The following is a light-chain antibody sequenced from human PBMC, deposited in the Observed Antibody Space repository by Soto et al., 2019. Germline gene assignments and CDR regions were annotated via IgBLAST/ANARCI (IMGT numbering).Light chain of an antibody. J-gene: IGLJ2*01. V-gene: IGLV2-23*01. CDR2: EGS. CDR3: CSYAGNSTEV. Sequence: QSALTQPASVSGSPGQSITISCTGTSSDVGSYNLVSWYQQHPGKAPKLMIYEGSKRPSGVSNRFSGSKSGNTASLTISGLQAEDEADYYCCSYAGNSTEVFGGGTKLTVL. CDR1: SSDVGSYNL.